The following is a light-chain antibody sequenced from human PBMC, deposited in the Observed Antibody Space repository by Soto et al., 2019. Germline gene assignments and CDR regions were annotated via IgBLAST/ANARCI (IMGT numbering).Light chain of an antibody. CDR2: VERSGSY. CDR3: ETWDSNTLVV. V-gene: IGLV4-60*03. J-gene: IGLJ2*01. CDR1: SGYSTYI. Sequence: QSVLTQSSSASASLGSSVKLTCTLSSGYSTYIIAWHQQQPGKAPRYLMKVERSGSYNKGSGVPDRFSGSSSGADRYLTISNLQSEDEADYYCETWDSNTLVVFGGGTKLTVL.